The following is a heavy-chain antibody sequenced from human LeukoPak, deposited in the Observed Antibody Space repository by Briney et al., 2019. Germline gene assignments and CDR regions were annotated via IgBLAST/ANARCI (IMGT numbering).Heavy chain of an antibody. D-gene: IGHD2-15*01. CDR1: GFTFSHSW. V-gene: IGHV3-7*01. J-gene: IGHJ4*02. CDR2: IKKTGSET. Sequence: GGSLRLSCAASGFTFSHSWMSWVRQAPGKGLEWVAYIKKTGSETYYVDSVKGRFTITRDNTRNSLFLQMYSLRAEDTAVYFCAREDGYCSGGNCCSYFDSWGQGTLVTVSS. CDR3: AREDGYCSGGNCCSYFDS.